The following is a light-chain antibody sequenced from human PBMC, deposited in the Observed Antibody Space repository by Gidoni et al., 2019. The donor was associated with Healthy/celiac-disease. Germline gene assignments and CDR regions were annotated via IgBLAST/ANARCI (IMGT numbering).Light chain of an antibody. V-gene: IGKV4-1*01. CDR1: QSVLYSSNNKNY. CDR2: WAA. CDR3: QQYYSTPT. Sequence: VMTQSPDSLAVSLGERATINCKSSQSVLYSSNNKNYLAWYQQKPGQPPKLLIYWAATRESGVPDRFSGSGSGTDFTLTISSLQAEDVAVYYCQQYYSTPTFGQGTKVEIK. J-gene: IGKJ1*01.